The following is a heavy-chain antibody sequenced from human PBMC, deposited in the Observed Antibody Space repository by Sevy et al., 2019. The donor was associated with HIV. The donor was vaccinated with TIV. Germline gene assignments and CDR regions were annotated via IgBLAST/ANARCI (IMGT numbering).Heavy chain of an antibody. CDR1: GFTFSTYA. CDR3: AKDRVSGTYYTGDFDY. Sequence: GGSLRLSCAASGFTFSTYAMTWVRQAPGKGLEWISVISGSGGSTYYADSVKGRFTISRDNSKNTLYLQMNSLRAEDTAVYNCAKDRVSGTYYTGDFDYWGQGTLVTVSS. J-gene: IGHJ4*02. CDR2: ISGSGGST. D-gene: IGHD3-10*01. V-gene: IGHV3-23*01.